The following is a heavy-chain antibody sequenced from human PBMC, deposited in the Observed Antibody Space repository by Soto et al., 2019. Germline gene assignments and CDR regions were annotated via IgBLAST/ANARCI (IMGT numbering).Heavy chain of an antibody. J-gene: IGHJ4*02. CDR1: GFTFSNYG. CDR3: AKNQWELLH. V-gene: IGHV3-23*01. Sequence: LRLSCGASGFTFSNYGMTWVRQAPGKGLEWVSSITASSGATYYPDSVKGRFTISRDSSQNTLYLQMNSLRVDDTAIYFCAKNQWELLHWGQGTLVTVSS. D-gene: IGHD1-26*01. CDR2: ITASSGAT.